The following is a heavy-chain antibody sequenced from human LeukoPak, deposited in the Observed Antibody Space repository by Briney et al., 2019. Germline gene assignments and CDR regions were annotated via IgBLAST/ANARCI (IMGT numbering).Heavy chain of an antibody. V-gene: IGHV4-61*02. CDR2: IYTSGST. Sequence: SETLSLTCTVSGGSISSGSYYWSWIRQPAGKGLEWIGRIYTSGSTNYNPSLKSRVTISVDTSKNQFSLKLSSVTAADTAVYYCARVRSEIADAFDIWGQGTMVTVSS. J-gene: IGHJ3*02. CDR1: GGSISSGSYY. D-gene: IGHD3-22*01. CDR3: ARVRSEIADAFDI.